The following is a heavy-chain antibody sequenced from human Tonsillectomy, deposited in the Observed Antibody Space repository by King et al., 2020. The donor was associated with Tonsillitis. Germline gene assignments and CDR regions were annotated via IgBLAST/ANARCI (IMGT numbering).Heavy chain of an antibody. CDR3: ARTYRIGARRCMAYWFDP. D-gene: IGHD6-6*01. J-gene: IGHJ5*02. CDR2: MNPNSGNT. Sequence: VQLVQSGAEVKKPGASVKVSCKASGYTFTSYDINWVRQATGQGLEWMGWMNPNSGNTGYAQKFQGRVTMTRNTSISTAYMELSSLRSEDTAVYYCARTYRIGARRCMAYWFDPWGQGTLVTVSS. CDR1: GYTFTSYD. V-gene: IGHV1-8*01.